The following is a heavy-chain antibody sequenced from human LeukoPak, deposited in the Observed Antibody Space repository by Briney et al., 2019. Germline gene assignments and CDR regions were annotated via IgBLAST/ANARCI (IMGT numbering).Heavy chain of an antibody. J-gene: IGHJ4*02. Sequence: ASVKVSCKASGYTFTSYDINWVRQATGQGLEWMGWMNPNSGNTGYTQTFQGRVTMTRNTSISTAYMELSSLRSEDTAVYYCARASGWYSSGWPLGLDWGQGTLVTVSS. CDR2: MNPNSGNT. V-gene: IGHV1-8*01. CDR1: GYTFTSYD. CDR3: ARASGWYSSGWPLGLD. D-gene: IGHD6-19*01.